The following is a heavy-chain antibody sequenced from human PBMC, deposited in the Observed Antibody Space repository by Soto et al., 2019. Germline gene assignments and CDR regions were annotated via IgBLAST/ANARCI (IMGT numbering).Heavy chain of an antibody. CDR1: GYSFTSYW. Sequence: GESLKISCKGSGYSFTSYWIGWVRQMPGKGLEWMGIIYPGDSDTRYSPSFQGQVTISADKSISTAYLQWSSLKASDTAMYYCASGYSSTHPYYYYYGMDVWGQGTTVTVSS. CDR2: IYPGDSDT. J-gene: IGHJ6*02. V-gene: IGHV5-51*01. D-gene: IGHD6-13*01. CDR3: ASGYSSTHPYYYYYGMDV.